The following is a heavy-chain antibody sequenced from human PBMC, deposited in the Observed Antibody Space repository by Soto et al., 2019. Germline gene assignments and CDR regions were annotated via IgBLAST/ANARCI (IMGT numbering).Heavy chain of an antibody. Sequence: QVQLVESGGGVVQPGRSLRLSCAASGFTFSSYAMHWVRQAPGKGLEWVAVISYDGSNKYYADSVKGRFTISRDNSKNTLYLQMNSLRAEDTAMYYCARGGAFNYFDYWGQGTLVTVSS. J-gene: IGHJ4*02. D-gene: IGHD3-16*01. CDR3: ARGGAFNYFDY. CDR1: GFTFSSYA. V-gene: IGHV3-30-3*01. CDR2: ISYDGSNK.